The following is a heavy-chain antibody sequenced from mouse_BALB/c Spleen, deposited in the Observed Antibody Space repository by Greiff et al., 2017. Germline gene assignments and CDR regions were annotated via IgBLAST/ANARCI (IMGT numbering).Heavy chain of an antibody. V-gene: IGHV5-12-1*01. J-gene: IGHJ4*01. CDR1: GFAFSSYD. CDR2: ISSGGGST. Sequence: EVKLQESGGGLVKPGGSLKLSCAASGFAFSSYDMSWVRQTPEKRLEWVAYISSGGGSTYYPDTVKGRFTISRDNAKNTLYLQMSSLKSEDTAMSYCFYYAATYYAMDYWGQGTSVTVSS. CDR3: FYYAATYYAMDY. D-gene: IGHD1-1*01.